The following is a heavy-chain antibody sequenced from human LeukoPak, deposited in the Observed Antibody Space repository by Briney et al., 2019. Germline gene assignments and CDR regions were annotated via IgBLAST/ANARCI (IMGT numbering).Heavy chain of an antibody. CDR1: GFTFSNSA. CDR3: AKYGAPAAGNYFDY. CDR2: ISGSGGGT. J-gene: IGHJ4*02. Sequence: GGSLRLSCAASGFTFSNSAMSWVRQAPGKGPERVSAISGSGGGTYYADSVKGRFTISRDNPKNTLYLQMNSLRAEDTAVYYCAKYGAPAAGNYFDYWGQGTLVTVSS. V-gene: IGHV3-23*01. D-gene: IGHD6-13*01.